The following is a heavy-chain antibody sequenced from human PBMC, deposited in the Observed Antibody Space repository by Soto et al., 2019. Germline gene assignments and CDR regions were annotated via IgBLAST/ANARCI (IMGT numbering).Heavy chain of an antibody. CDR2: VYWVEDR. J-gene: IGHJ5*02. CDR1: GFSLSTSGVS. D-gene: IGHD3-10*01. CDR3: AHSRGNSRHES. Sequence: QITLKESGPTLVKPTQTLTLTCTFSGFSLSTSGVSVDWIRQPPGKALEWLALVYWVEDRRYSPSLKSRLTITKDTSKNQVVLTMTNMDPVDTATYFCAHSRGNSRHESWGQGTLVTVSS. V-gene: IGHV2-5*02.